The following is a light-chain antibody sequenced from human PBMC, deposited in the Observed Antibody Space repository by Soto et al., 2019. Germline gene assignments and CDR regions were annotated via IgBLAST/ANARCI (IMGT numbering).Light chain of an antibody. CDR3: CSYAGSYTLV. J-gene: IGLJ2*01. CDR1: SSDVGSYNY. Sequence: QSALTQPRSVSGSPGQSVTISCTGTSSDVGSYNYVSWYQQHPGKAPKLMIFDVNRRPSGVPDRFSGSKSGNTASLTISGLQAEDEADYYCCSYAGSYTLVFGGGTKLTVL. CDR2: DVN. V-gene: IGLV2-11*01.